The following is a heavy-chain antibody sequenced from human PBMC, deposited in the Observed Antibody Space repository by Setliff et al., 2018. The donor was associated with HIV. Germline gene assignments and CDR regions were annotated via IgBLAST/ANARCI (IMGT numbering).Heavy chain of an antibody. CDR3: ARHSLGNIGDYIRIGASDI. J-gene: IGHJ3*02. CDR1: GDSISRSRYY. D-gene: IGHD4-17*01. V-gene: IGHV4-39*01. Sequence: SETLSLTCGVSGDSISRSRYYWGWIRQPPGNGLEWIGSFYYIGRTSYNPSLKSRVTISVDTSKNQVSLRLSSVTAADTAGYYCARHSLGNIGDYIRIGASDICGQGTMFTVSS. CDR2: FYYIGRT.